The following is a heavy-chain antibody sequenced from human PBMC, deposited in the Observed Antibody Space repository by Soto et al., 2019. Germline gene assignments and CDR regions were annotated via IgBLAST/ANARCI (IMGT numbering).Heavy chain of an antibody. J-gene: IGHJ4*02. CDR2: VYYNGIA. D-gene: IGHD5-12*01. Sequence: XTLSLPFTFCGFSLTRCYWCWVRQPPGKGLERIGSVYYNGIARYNPSPKTRVTISVDTSKNQFSLTLTSATAADTAIYYCASRIVSTETFDYWGQGTPVTVSS. CDR1: GFSLTRCY. V-gene: IGHV4-59*08. CDR3: ASRIVSTETFDY.